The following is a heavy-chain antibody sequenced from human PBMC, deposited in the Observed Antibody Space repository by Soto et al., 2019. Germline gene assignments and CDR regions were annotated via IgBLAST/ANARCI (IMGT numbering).Heavy chain of an antibody. CDR2: IYHTGST. J-gene: IGHJ4*02. V-gene: IGHV4-4*02. Sequence: QVQLQESGPGLVKPSGTLSLTCAVSCGSISSSNCWSWVRQPPGKGLEWIGEIYHTGSTTYNPSLKSRATISVDKPNNQFSLKLSSVTAADTAVYYCARDIAARRFDYWGQGTLVTVSA. CDR3: ARDIAARRFDY. D-gene: IGHD6-6*01. CDR1: CGSISSSNC.